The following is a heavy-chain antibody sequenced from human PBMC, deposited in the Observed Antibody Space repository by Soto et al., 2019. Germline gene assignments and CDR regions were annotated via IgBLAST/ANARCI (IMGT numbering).Heavy chain of an antibody. V-gene: IGHV1-18*01. J-gene: IGHJ4*02. CDR2: ISAYNGNT. CDR3: ARSIDIVLVPAAIGPPLV. Sequence: QVQLVQSGAEVKKPGASVKVSCKASGYTFTSYGISWVRQAPGQGLEWMGWISAYNGNTNYAQKLQGRVTMTTDTSTRTAYMELRSLRSDDTAVYYCARSIDIVLVPAAIGPPLVWGQGTLFNVSS. CDR1: GYTFTSYG. D-gene: IGHD2-2*02.